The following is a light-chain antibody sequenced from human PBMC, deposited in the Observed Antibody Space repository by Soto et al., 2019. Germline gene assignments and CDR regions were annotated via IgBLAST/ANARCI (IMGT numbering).Light chain of an antibody. J-gene: IGKJ5*01. Sequence: EIVFTQSPVTLSLSPGERSTLSCRASQSVRNQLAWYLQKPGQAPRILIYDASNRDTGIPARFSGSGAGTEFTLTISRLEPEDFSVDYCQQRSNWTITFGQGTRLEIK. CDR2: DAS. CDR1: QSVRNQ. V-gene: IGKV3-11*01. CDR3: QQRSNWTIT.